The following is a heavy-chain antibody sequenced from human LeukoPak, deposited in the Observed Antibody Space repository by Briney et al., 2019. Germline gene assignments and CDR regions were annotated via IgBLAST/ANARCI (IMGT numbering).Heavy chain of an antibody. J-gene: IGHJ4*02. D-gene: IGHD2-2*01. V-gene: IGHV4-59*08. CDR3: ARQYCSSATCYYHFDY. CDR1: GGSITSYY. Sequence: SETLSLTCSVSGGSITSYYWGWIREPPGKGLEWIGYTYHSGSATYNPSLKSRVTISVDTSKNQFSLRLNSVTAADTAVYYCARQYCSSATCYYHFDYWGQGTLVTVSS. CDR2: TYHSGSA.